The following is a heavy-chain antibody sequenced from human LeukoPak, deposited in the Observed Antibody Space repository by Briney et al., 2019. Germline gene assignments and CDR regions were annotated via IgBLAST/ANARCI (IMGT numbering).Heavy chain of an antibody. CDR1: GFTFSSYG. CDR3: ARGPGATPLYYYYGMDV. CDR2: ISYDGSNK. D-gene: IGHD1-26*01. Sequence: GGSLRLSCAASGFTFSSYGMHWVRQAPGKGLEWVAVISYDGSNKYYADSVKGRFTISRDNSKNTLYLQMNSLRAEDTAVYYCARGPGATPLYYYYGMDVWGQGTTVTVSS. J-gene: IGHJ6*02. V-gene: IGHV3-30*03.